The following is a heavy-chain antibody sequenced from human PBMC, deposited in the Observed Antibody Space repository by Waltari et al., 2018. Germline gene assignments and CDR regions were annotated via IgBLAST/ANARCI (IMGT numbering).Heavy chain of an antibody. D-gene: IGHD4-17*01. CDR3: ARGEEGDYVFHL. Sequence: QVQLVESGGGVVHPGGSLRLSCAASGFTFRAYAMHWVRRVPGKGLQWVAFISSDGSKKSYADSVKGRFSISRDNSKNTLSLEMNSLGPDDTAVYYCARGEEGDYVFHLWGQGDVVTVSS. CDR2: ISSDGSKK. V-gene: IGHV3-30-3*01. J-gene: IGHJ5*02. CDR1: GFTFRAYA.